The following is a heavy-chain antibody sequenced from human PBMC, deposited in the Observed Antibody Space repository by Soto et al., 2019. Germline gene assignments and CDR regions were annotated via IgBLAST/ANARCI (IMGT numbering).Heavy chain of an antibody. J-gene: IGHJ5*02. CDR3: ARGLECRGYCLDKPTWFAP. Sequence: QVQLVQSGAEVKKPGSSVKVSCKASGGTFSTYTFSWVRQAPGQGLEWMGRIIPIFGTPYYAQKFQGRVTNTADKSTSTVYMELSSLRSDDTAVYFCARGLECRGYCLDKPTWFAPWGQGTLVTVSS. V-gene: IGHV1-69*06. CDR2: IIPIFGTP. CDR1: GGTFSTYT. D-gene: IGHD2-15*01.